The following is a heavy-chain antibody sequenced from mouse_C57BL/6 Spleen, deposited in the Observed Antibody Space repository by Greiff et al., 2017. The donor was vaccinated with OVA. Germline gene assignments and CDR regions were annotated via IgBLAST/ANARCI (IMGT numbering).Heavy chain of an antibody. CDR2: IDPSDSET. V-gene: IGHV1-52*01. Sequence: QVQLQQPGAELVRPGSSVKLSCKASGYTFTSYWMHWVKQRPIQGLEWIGNIDPSDSETHYNQKFKDKATLTVDKSSSPAYMQLSSLTSEHSAVDYCAIVIYEGYYSYAIDYWGQGTSVTVSS. D-gene: IGHD2-3*01. CDR3: AIVIYEGYYSYAIDY. J-gene: IGHJ4*01. CDR1: GYTFTSYW.